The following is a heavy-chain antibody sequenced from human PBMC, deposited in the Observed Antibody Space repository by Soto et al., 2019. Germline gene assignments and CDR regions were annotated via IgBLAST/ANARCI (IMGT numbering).Heavy chain of an antibody. J-gene: IGHJ3*02. CDR2: IYHSGST. D-gene: IGHD3-9*01. V-gene: IGHV4-30-2*01. CDR3: ARVRQYYDILTGYSPDAFDI. CDR1: GGSISSGGYS. Sequence: SETLSLTCAVSGGSISSGGYSWSWIRQPPGKGLEWIGYIYHSGSTYYNPSLKSRVTISVDRSKNQFSLKLSSVTAADTAVYYCARVRQYYDILTGYSPDAFDIWRQGTMVTVSS.